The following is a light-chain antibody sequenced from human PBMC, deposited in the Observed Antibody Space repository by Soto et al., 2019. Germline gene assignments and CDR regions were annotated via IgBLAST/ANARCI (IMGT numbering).Light chain of an antibody. CDR3: QHYGPSPRIT. Sequence: EIVLTQSPGTLSLSPGERATLSCRASQSLRSSYLAWYQQKPGQAPRLLIYDASSRATGIPDRFSGSGSGSDFTLTISRLEPEDFAMYYCQHYGPSPRITFGPGTKVDIK. J-gene: IGKJ3*01. V-gene: IGKV3-20*01. CDR2: DAS. CDR1: QSLRSSY.